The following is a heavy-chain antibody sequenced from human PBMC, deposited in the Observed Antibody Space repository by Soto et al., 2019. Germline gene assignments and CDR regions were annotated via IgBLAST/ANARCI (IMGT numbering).Heavy chain of an antibody. Sequence: QVQLVESGGGVVQPGRSLRLSCAASGFTFSSYGMHWVRQAPGKGLEWVAVISYDGSKEFYADSVKGRFTISRDNSKNTLYLQINSLRAEDTAVYYCAIDLRLWSKDYYYYGMDVWGQGTTVTVSS. V-gene: IGHV3-30*03. D-gene: IGHD5-18*01. J-gene: IGHJ6*02. CDR1: GFTFSSYG. CDR2: ISYDGSKE. CDR3: AIDLRLWSKDYYYYGMDV.